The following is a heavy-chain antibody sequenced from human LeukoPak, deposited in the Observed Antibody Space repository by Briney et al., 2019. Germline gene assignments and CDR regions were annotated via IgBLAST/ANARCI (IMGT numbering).Heavy chain of an antibody. CDR3: ARGGSLLFGVLND. D-gene: IGHD3-16*01. CDR2: INPNGGGT. Sequence: GASVKVSCKASGYTFTNYYIHWVRQAPGQGLQWMGWINPNGGGTNYAQKFQGRVTMTSVTSITTAYMELSRLRSDDTAMDYCARGGSLLFGVLNDWGQGTLVTVSS. V-gene: IGHV1-2*02. CDR1: GYTFTNYY. J-gene: IGHJ4*02.